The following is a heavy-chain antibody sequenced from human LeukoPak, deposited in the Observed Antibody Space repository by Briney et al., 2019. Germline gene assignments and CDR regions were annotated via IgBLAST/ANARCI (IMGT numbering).Heavy chain of an antibody. V-gene: IGHV4-38-2*02. CDR3: ARWGGEPHLPFDY. D-gene: IGHD3-16*01. CDR2: IYHSGST. Sequence: KTSETLSLTCTVSGYSISSGYYWGWIRQPPGKGLEWIGSIYHSGSTYYNPSLKSRATISVDTSKNQFSLKLSSVTAADTAVYYCARWGGEPHLPFDYWGQGILVSASS. CDR1: GYSISSGYY. J-gene: IGHJ4*02.